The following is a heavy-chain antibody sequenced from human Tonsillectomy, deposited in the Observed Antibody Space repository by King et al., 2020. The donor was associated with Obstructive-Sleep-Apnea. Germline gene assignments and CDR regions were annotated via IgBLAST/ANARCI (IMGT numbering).Heavy chain of an antibody. J-gene: IGHJ4*02. D-gene: IGHD3-22*01. CDR2: IFSNDEK. CDR1: GFSLSDPTMC. CDR3: ARITYYHDSSGPPMDY. V-gene: IGHV2-26*01. Sequence: TLKESGPVLVKPTETLTLTCTVSGFSLSDPTMCVSWIRQSPGKALEWLAHIFSNDEKSHSTSLKSRLTISKDTSKSQVVLTMTNMDPVDTATYYCARITYYHDSSGPPMDYRGQGTLVTVSS.